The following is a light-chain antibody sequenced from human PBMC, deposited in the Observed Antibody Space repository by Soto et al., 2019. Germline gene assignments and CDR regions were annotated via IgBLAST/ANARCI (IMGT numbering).Light chain of an antibody. Sequence: EIWMTQSPATLSVSPGGRATLSCGASQSISGALAWYQQKHGQAPRLLIYGASTRATTFPARFSGSGSGTDLTLTISSLQSEDFAVYYCQQYNNWTWTFGHGTQVDIK. CDR1: QSISGA. V-gene: IGKV3-15*01. CDR3: QQYNNWTWT. J-gene: IGKJ1*01. CDR2: GAS.